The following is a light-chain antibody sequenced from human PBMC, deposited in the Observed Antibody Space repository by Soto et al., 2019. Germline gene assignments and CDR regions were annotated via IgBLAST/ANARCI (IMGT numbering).Light chain of an antibody. CDR2: DAS. CDR3: QQYNSYPWT. J-gene: IGKJ1*01. V-gene: IGKV1-5*01. CDR1: QSSSRR. Sequence: DIQMIQSPSALSASVGDRVTITCRASQSSSRRLAWYQQKPGKAPKLLIYDASSLESGVPAGFSGSGSGTQFTLTISSLQPDDFATYYCQQYNSYPWTFGQGTRVEI.